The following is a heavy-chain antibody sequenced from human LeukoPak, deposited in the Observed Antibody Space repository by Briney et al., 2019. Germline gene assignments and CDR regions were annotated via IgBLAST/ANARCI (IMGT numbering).Heavy chain of an antibody. CDR1: GFTFSRYA. J-gene: IGHJ1*01. D-gene: IGHD6-13*01. CDR3: AKGALAAGVEYFQH. CDR2: ISGSGDST. Sequence: GSLRLSCAASGFTFSRYAMSWVRQAPGKGLEWVSFISGSGDSTYYADSVKGRFTISRENSKNTLYLQTNSLRAEDTAIYYCAKGALAAGVEYFQHWGQGTLVTVSS. V-gene: IGHV3-23*01.